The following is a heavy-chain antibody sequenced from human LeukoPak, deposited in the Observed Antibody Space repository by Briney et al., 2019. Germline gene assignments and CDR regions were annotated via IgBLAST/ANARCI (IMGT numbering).Heavy chain of an antibody. CDR3: ARGVRRLLLDAFDI. J-gene: IGHJ3*02. V-gene: IGHV3-53*01. CDR1: GFTFSNAW. Sequence: GGSLRLSCAASGFTFSNAWMSWVRQAPGKGLEWVSVIYSGGSTYYADSVKGRFTISRDNSKNTLYLQMNSLRAEDTAVYYCARGVRRLLLDAFDIWGQGTMVTVSS. CDR2: IYSGGST. D-gene: IGHD2-15*01.